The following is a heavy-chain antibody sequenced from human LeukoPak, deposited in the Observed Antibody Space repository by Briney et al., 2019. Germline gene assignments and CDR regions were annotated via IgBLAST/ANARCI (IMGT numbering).Heavy chain of an antibody. D-gene: IGHD3-16*02. CDR3: AREGIYDYVWGSYRCPIDY. Sequence: GGSLRLSCAASGFTFSSYWMSWVRQAPGKGLEWVANIKQDGSEKYYVDSVKGRFTISRDNAKNSLYLQMNSLRAEDTAVYYCAREGIYDYVWGSYRCPIDYWGQGTLVTVSS. CDR1: GFTFSSYW. V-gene: IGHV3-7*01. CDR2: IKQDGSEK. J-gene: IGHJ4*02.